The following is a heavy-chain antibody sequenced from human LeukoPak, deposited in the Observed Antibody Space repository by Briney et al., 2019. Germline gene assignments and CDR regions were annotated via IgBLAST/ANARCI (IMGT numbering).Heavy chain of an antibody. V-gene: IGHV4-30-2*01. J-gene: IGHJ4*02. CDR3: ARGVYGGKLFDY. CDR1: GGSISSGGYS. D-gene: IGHD4-23*01. CDR2: IYHSGST. Sequence: SETLSPTCAVSGGSISSGGYSWSWIRQPPGKGLEWIGYIYHSGSTYYNPSLKSRVTISVDRSKNQFSLKLSSVTAADTAVYYCARGVYGGKLFDYWGQGTLVTVSS.